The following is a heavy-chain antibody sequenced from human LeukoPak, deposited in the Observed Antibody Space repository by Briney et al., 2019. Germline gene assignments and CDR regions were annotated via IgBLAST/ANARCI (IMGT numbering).Heavy chain of an antibody. CDR2: IKSDGRT. Sequence: GGSLRLSCAASGFTLSSYWMHWVRQAPGKGLVWVSRIKSDGRTNYADSVKGRFTISRDNAKNTVSLQMNSLRAEDTGVYYCARAPSEIGGYYPEYFRHWGQGTLVIVSS. CDR1: GFTLSSYW. J-gene: IGHJ1*01. D-gene: IGHD3-22*01. V-gene: IGHV3-74*01. CDR3: ARAPSEIGGYYPEYFRH.